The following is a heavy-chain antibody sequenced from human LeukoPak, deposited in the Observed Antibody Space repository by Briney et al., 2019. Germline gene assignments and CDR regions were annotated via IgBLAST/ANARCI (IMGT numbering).Heavy chain of an antibody. J-gene: IGHJ4*02. CDR2: ISGSGGGT. D-gene: IGHD3-22*01. CDR3: AKTGRYDSSGYPHY. Sequence: GGSLRLSCAASGFTFSSYAMTWVRQAPGKGLEWGSVISGSGGGTFYADAVKGRFTISRDNSKNTLYLQMSSLRAEDTAVYYCAKTGRYDSSGYPHYWGQGTLVTVSS. V-gene: IGHV3-23*01. CDR1: GFTFSSYA.